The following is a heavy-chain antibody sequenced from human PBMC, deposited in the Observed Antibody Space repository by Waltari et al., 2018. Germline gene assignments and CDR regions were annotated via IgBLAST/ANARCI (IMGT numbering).Heavy chain of an antibody. CDR3: ARDPTRLRTFDY. J-gene: IGHJ4*02. Sequence: QVQLQQWGAGLLKPSETLSLTCAVYGGSFSDYYWSWIRQPPGKGLEWIGEINHSGNTNYNPSIKRRVTISVDTSKNQFSLKLSSSTAADTAVYYCARDPTRLRTFDYWGQGTLVTVSS. CDR2: INHSGNT. V-gene: IGHV4-34*01. CDR1: GGSFSDYY. D-gene: IGHD3-16*01.